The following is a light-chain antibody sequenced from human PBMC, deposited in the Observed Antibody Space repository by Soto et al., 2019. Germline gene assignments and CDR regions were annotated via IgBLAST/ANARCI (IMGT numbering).Light chain of an antibody. V-gene: IGKV3-11*01. CDR1: RSVSSY. Sequence: EVVLTQSQATLSLSPGERATLSCRASRSVSSYLAWYQQKPGQAPRLLIYDTSNRATDIPARFSGSGSGTDFTLTISSLEPEDFAFYYCQQRSSWPPTFGQGTKVEIK. CDR3: QQRSSWPPT. J-gene: IGKJ1*01. CDR2: DTS.